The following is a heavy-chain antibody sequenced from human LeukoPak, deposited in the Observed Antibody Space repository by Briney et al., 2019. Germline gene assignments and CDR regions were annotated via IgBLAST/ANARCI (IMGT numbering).Heavy chain of an antibody. J-gene: IGHJ6*03. D-gene: IGHD3-3*01. CDR3: AKVGSNYDFWSGYFNDYYYYYMDV. Sequence: GGSLRLSCAASGFTFSSYAMSWVRQAPGKGLEWVSAISGSGGSTYHADSVKGRFTISRDNSKNTLYLQMNSLRAEDTAVYHCAKVGSNYDFWSGYFNDYYYYYMDVWGKGTTVTVSS. CDR2: ISGSGGST. CDR1: GFTFSSYA. V-gene: IGHV3-23*01.